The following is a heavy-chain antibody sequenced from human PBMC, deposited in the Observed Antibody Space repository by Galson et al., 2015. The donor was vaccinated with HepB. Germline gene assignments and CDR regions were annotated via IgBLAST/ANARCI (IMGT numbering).Heavy chain of an antibody. CDR2: IIPILGIA. CDR1: GYTFSGYY. V-gene: IGHV1-69*04. CDR3: ARDESGAGT. J-gene: IGHJ5*02. D-gene: IGHD6-13*01. Sequence: SVKVSCKASGYTFSGYYIYWVRQAPGQGLEWMGRIIPILGIANYAQKFQGRVTITADKSTSTAYMELSSLRSEDTAVYYCARDESGAGTWGQGTLVTVSS.